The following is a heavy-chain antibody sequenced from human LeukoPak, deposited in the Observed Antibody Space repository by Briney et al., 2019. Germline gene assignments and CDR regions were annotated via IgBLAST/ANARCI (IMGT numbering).Heavy chain of an antibody. D-gene: IGHD3-10*01. CDR1: GESTIGHY. CDR3: ARATASGSGRAYDH. V-gene: IGHV4-34*01. Sequence: SETLSLTCAVYGESTIGHYWTWSRQPPGKRLEWIGEIHHSGGTNSNPSLKNRLTMSIDMSKNQFSLKLKSVTAADTAVYYCARATASGSGRAYDHWAQGNLVPVSS. CDR2: IHHSGGT. J-gene: IGHJ4*02.